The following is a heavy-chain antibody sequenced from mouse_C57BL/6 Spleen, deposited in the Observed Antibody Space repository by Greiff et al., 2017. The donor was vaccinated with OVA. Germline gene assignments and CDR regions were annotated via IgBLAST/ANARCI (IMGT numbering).Heavy chain of an antibody. J-gene: IGHJ1*03. V-gene: IGHV5-9*01. CDR3: ASSNPWYFDV. CDR2: ISGGGGNT. D-gene: IGHD2-5*01. Sequence: DVKLVESGGGLVKPGGSLKLSCAASGFTFSSYTMSWVRQTPEKRLEWVATISGGGGNTYYPDSVKGRFTISRDNAKNTLYLQMSSLRSEDTALYYCASSNPWYFDVWGTGTTVTVSS. CDR1: GFTFSSYT.